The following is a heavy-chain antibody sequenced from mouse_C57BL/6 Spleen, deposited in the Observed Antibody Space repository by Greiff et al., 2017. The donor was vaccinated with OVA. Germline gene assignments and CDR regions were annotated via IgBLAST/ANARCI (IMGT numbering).Heavy chain of an antibody. D-gene: IGHD2-5*01. CDR3: ARHGLYYSNPYYYAMDY. V-gene: IGHV2-6-1*01. CDR1: GFSLTSYG. CDR2: IWSDGST. J-gene: IGHJ4*01. Sequence: VQGVESGPGLVAPSQSLSITCTVSGFSLTSYGVHWVRQPPGKGLEWLVVIWSDGSTTYNSAHKSRLSISKDNSKSQVFLKMNSLQTDDTAMYYCARHGLYYSNPYYYAMDYWGQGTSVTVSS.